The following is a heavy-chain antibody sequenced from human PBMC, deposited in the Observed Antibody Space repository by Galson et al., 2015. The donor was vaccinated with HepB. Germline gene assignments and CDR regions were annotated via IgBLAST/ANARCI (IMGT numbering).Heavy chain of an antibody. CDR1: GFTFSSYA. Sequence: SLRLSCAASGFTFSSYAMHWVRQAPGKGLEWVAVISYDGSNKYYADSVKGRFTISRDNSKNTLYLQMNSLRAEDTAVYYCARAKGHIYCSSTSCYTDRDTAMGPFDYWGQGTLVTVSS. CDR3: ARAKGHIYCSSTSCYTDRDTAMGPFDY. V-gene: IGHV3-30-3*01. D-gene: IGHD2-2*02. CDR2: ISYDGSNK. J-gene: IGHJ4*02.